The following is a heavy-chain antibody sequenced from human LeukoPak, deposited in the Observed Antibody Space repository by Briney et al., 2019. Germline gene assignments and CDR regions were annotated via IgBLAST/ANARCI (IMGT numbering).Heavy chain of an antibody. J-gene: IGHJ4*02. D-gene: IGHD6-13*01. CDR1: GGSFSGYY. CDR2: INHSGST. CDR3: ARDRSWSSSWPSLPHY. Sequence: SETLSLTCAVYGGSFSGYYWSWIRQPPGKGLEWIGEINHSGSTNYNPSLKSRVTISVDTSKNQFSLKLSSVTAADTAVYYCARDRSWSSSWPSLPHYWGQGTLVTVSS. V-gene: IGHV4-34*01.